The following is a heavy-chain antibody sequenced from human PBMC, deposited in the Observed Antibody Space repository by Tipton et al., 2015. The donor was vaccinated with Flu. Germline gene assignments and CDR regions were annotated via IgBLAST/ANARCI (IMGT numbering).Heavy chain of an antibody. CDR3: ARDQGFGGGLAYDYYAMDL. CDR1: GDYIGSRYY. J-gene: IGHJ6*02. Sequence: LRLSCSVSGDYIGSRYYWGWIRQPPGQGLEWIGNIHRSGSTYRNPSLESRVIMSVDTSKNQFSLILNSVTAADTAVYYCARDQGFGGGLAYDYYAMDLWGQGTTVTVSS. D-gene: IGHD3-10*01. V-gene: IGHV4-38-2*02. CDR2: IHRSGST.